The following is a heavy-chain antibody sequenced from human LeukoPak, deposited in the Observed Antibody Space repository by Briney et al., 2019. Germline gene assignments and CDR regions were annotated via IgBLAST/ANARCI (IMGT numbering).Heavy chain of an antibody. V-gene: IGHV5-51*01. J-gene: IGHJ4*02. Sequence: GESLKISFKGSGYNFTTYWIGWVRRMPGKGLEWVAIIYPEDSDTRYSPSFQGQVTISADKSISTAYLQWSSLKASDTAMYYCARQFGVVGVSFYWGQGTLVTVSS. CDR3: ARQFGVVGVSFY. CDR1: GYNFTTYW. D-gene: IGHD3-16*01. CDR2: IYPEDSDT.